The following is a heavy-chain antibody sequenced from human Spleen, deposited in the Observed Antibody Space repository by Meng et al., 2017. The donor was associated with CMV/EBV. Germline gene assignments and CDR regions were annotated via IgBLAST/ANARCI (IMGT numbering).Heavy chain of an antibody. Sequence: ASCFTFSSYPVSWVLQAPGKGLGWFSLISTDGISTKYADSVKGRFTVSRDNSKNMLYLQMNNLRVDDTAVYSCVRGPIVAAGLGFDYWGHGTLVTVSS. J-gene: IGHJ4*03. D-gene: IGHD6-13*01. CDR3: VRGPIVAAGLGFDY. CDR1: CFTFSSYP. V-gene: IGHV3-23*03. CDR2: ISTDGIST.